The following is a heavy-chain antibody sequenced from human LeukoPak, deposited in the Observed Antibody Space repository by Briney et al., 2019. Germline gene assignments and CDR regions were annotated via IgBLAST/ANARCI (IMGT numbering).Heavy chain of an antibody. CDR3: ARDKYGYYYSADAFDI. V-gene: IGHV3-7*01. CDR2: IKQDGSEK. Sequence: GGSLRLSCAASGFTFSSYWMSWVRQAPGKGLEWVANIKQDGSEKYYVGSVKGRFTISRDNAKNSLYLQMNSLRAEDTAVYYCARDKYGYYYSADAFDIWGQGTMVTVSS. CDR1: GFTFSSYW. J-gene: IGHJ3*02. D-gene: IGHD3-22*01.